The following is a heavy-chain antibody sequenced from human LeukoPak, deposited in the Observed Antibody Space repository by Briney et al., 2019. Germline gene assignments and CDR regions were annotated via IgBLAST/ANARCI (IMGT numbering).Heavy chain of an antibody. CDR3: ARDKWDTYGSIDY. Sequence: ASVKVSCKASGHTFTSYYMHWVRQAPGQGLEWMGMINPSGGGTNYAQEFQGRVTMTRDTSASTVYMELSRLRSEDTAVYFCARDKWDTYGSIDYWGQGTLVTVSS. CDR2: INPSGGGT. V-gene: IGHV1-46*01. CDR1: GHTFTSYY. J-gene: IGHJ4*02. D-gene: IGHD5-18*01.